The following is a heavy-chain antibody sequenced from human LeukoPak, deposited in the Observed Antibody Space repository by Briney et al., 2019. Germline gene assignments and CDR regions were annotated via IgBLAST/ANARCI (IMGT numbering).Heavy chain of an antibody. CDR1: GYTFPTYG. D-gene: IGHD5-12*01. Sequence: ASVKVSCKASGYTFPTYGITWVRQAPGQGLEWMRWISAHNGDTNYAQNLQGRVTMTTDTSTRTAYMELRSLTSDDTAVYYCASSGGIVAMVGGYYYGMDVWGQGTTVTVSS. V-gene: IGHV1-18*01. CDR3: ASSGGIVAMVGGYYYGMDV. CDR2: ISAHNGDT. J-gene: IGHJ6*02.